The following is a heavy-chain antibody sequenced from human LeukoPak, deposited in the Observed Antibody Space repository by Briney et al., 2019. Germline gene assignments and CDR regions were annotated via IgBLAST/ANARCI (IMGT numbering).Heavy chain of an antibody. CDR2: IKQDGSEK. Sequence: PGGSLRLSCAASGFTFSSYWMSWVRQAPGKGLEWVANIKQDGSEKYYVDSVKGRFTISRDNAKNSLYLQMNSLRAEDTAVYYCAREGGYSYGYNYSDPWGQGTLVTVSS. J-gene: IGHJ5*02. CDR1: GFTFSSYW. V-gene: IGHV3-7*01. CDR3: AREGGYSYGYNYSDP. D-gene: IGHD5-18*01.